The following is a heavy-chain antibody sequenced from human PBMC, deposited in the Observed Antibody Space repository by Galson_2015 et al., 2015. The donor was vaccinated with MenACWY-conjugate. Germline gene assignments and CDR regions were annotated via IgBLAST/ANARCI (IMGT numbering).Heavy chain of an antibody. CDR3: APWLTYDLYYFDY. Sequence: SETLSLTCTVSVGSISSSSYYWGWIRQPPGKGLEWIGSIYYSGSTYYNPSLKSRVTISVDTSKNQFSLKLSSVTAADTAVYYCAPWLTYDLYYFDYWGQGTLVTVSS. CDR2: IYYSGST. CDR1: VGSISSSSYY. V-gene: IGHV4-39*07. J-gene: IGHJ4*02. D-gene: IGHD3-3*01.